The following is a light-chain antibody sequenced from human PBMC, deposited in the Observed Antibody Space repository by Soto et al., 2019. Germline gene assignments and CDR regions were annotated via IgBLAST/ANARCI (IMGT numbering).Light chain of an antibody. Sequence: EIQMTQSPSSLSASVGDRVTITCRASQSISSYLNWYQQKPGKAPKILIYAASSLQSGVPSRFSGSGSGTEFTLTISSLQPDDFATYYCQQSYSTLPFGGGTKVEIK. J-gene: IGKJ4*01. CDR3: QQSYSTLP. V-gene: IGKV1-39*01. CDR2: AAS. CDR1: QSISSY.